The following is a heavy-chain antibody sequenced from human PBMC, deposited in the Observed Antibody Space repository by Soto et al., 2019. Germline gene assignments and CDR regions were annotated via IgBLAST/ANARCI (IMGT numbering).Heavy chain of an antibody. CDR1: GGSISSYY. CDR2: IYYSGST. Sequence: SETLSLTCTVSGGSISSYYWSWIRQPPGKGLEWIGYIYYSGSTNYNPSLKSRVTISVDTSKNQFSLKLSSVTAADTAVDYCARDAGDSSSSGCDYWGQGTLVTVSS. V-gene: IGHV4-59*01. J-gene: IGHJ4*02. CDR3: ARDAGDSSSSGCDY. D-gene: IGHD6-6*01.